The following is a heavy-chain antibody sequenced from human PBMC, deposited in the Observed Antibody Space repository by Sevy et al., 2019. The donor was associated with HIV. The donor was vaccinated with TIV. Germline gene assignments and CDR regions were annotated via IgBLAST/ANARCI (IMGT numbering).Heavy chain of an antibody. V-gene: IGHV3-30*04. J-gene: IGHJ4*02. CDR1: GFTFSDDD. CDR2: MSHDGNYK. D-gene: IGHD2-21*02. CDR3: ARLFSCGGDCYYLDY. Sequence: AGSLRLSCAASGFTFSDDDMHWVRQAPGKELEWVAVMSHDGNYKNHADSVKVRFTISRDNFKNTLYLQMNSLRVEDTAVYFCARLFSCGGDCYYLDYWGQGAPVTVSS.